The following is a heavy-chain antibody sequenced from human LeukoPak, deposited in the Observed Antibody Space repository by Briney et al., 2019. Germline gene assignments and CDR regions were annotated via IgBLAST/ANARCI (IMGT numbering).Heavy chain of an antibody. CDR1: GYTFTSYD. J-gene: IGHJ3*02. CDR3: AREGPDSSDLNGAFDI. Sequence: ASVKVSCKASGYTFTSYDINWVRQATGQGLEWMGWMNPNSGNTGYAQKFQGRVTMTRNTSISTAYMELSSLRSEDTAVYYCAREGPDSSDLNGAFDIWGQGTMVTVSS. CDR2: MNPNSGNT. D-gene: IGHD3-22*01. V-gene: IGHV1-8*01.